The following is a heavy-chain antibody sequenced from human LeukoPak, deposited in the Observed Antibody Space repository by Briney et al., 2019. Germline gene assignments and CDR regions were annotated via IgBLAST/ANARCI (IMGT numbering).Heavy chain of an antibody. CDR3: ARLTSSWFDP. D-gene: IGHD6-6*01. Sequence: SQTLSLTCTVSGGSISSGDYYWSWIRQPPGKGLEWIGYIYYTGSTNYNPSLTSRVTISVDTSKNQFSLKLSSVTAADTAVYYCARLTSSWFDPWGQGTLVTVSS. CDR1: GGSISSGDYY. J-gene: IGHJ5*02. CDR2: IYYTGST. V-gene: IGHV4-30-4*01.